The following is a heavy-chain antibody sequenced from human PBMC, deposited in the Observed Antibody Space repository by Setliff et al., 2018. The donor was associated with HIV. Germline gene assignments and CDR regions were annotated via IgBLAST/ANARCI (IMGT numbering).Heavy chain of an antibody. J-gene: IGHJ6*03. V-gene: IGHV3-30*02. CDR2: IRHDGSYA. CDR3: AKGRRPVDLVSTSIRYYFYMGV. D-gene: IGHD5-12*01. CDR1: GFRFETFG. Sequence: SLKISCAASGFRFETFGMYWVRQAPGKGLEWVAFIRHDGSYAYHADSVKGRFTMSRDNSKNTVSLEMNSLRVEDTGVYYCAKGRRPVDLVSTSIRYYFYMGVWGKGTTVTVSS.